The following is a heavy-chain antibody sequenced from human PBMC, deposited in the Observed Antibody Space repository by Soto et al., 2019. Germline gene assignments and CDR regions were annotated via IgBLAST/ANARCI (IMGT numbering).Heavy chain of an antibody. CDR2: IYWDDDN. J-gene: IGHJ1*01. Sequence: QITLKESGPTLVKPTQTLTLTCTFSGFSLSTRGVGVGWIRQPPGKALEWLALIYWDDDNRYSPSLKSRLTITKDTSKNQVVLTMTNMDPVDTATYYCARLVTATAAEYVHHWGQGTLVTVSS. D-gene: IGHD2-15*01. CDR1: GFSLSTRGVG. V-gene: IGHV2-5*02. CDR3: ARLVTATAAEYVHH.